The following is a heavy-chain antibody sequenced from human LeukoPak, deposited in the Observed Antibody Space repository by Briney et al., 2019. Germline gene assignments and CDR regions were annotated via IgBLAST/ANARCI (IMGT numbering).Heavy chain of an antibody. CDR2: IYYSGST. V-gene: IGHV4-59*01. J-gene: IGHJ4*02. D-gene: IGHD3-10*01. CDR1: GGSISSYY. CDR3: ARGRVYGFDY. Sequence: SETLSLTCTVSGGSISSYYWSWIRQPPGKGLEWIGYIYYSGSTNYNPSLKSRVTISVDTSKNQFSLKLSSVTAADTAVYYCARGRVYGFDYWGQGTLVTVSS.